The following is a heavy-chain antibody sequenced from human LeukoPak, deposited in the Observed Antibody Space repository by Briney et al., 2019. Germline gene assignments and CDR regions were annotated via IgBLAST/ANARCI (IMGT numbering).Heavy chain of an antibody. J-gene: IGHJ5*02. CDR1: GGSFSGYY. Sequence: SETLSLTCAVYGGSFSGYYWSWIRQPPGKGLEWIGEINHSGSTNYNPSLKSRVTISVDTSKNQFSLKLSSVTAADTAVYYCARGDGHNWNYVGWFDPWGQGTLVTVSS. CDR3: ARGDGHNWNYVGWFDP. D-gene: IGHD1-7*01. V-gene: IGHV4-34*01. CDR2: INHSGST.